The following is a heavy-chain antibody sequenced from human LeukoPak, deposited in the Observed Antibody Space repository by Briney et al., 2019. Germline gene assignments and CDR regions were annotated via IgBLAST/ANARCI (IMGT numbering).Heavy chain of an antibody. CDR1: GFTFSSYW. Sequence: PGGSLRLSCAASGFTFSSYWMHWVRQAPGKGLVWVSRINSDGSSTSYADSVKGRFTISRDNAKNTLYLQMNSLRAEDTAVYYCARDPDSSSWYYYYYGMDVWGQGTTVTVSS. V-gene: IGHV3-74*01. CDR2: INSDGSST. J-gene: IGHJ6*02. CDR3: ARDPDSSSWYYYYYGMDV. D-gene: IGHD6-13*01.